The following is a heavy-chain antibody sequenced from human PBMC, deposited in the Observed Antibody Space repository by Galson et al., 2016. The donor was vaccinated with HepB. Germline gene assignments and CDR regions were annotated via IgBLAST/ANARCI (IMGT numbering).Heavy chain of an antibody. Sequence: SLRLSCAASGFTVSVNYMSWVRQAPGKGLEWVSIIYSAGDTYYADSVKGRFTVSRDDSKNILYLQMNSLRPEDTAVYYCARDTDSGSRADWWGQGTLVTVSS. V-gene: IGHV3-53*01. D-gene: IGHD6-25*01. CDR2: IYSAGDT. J-gene: IGHJ4*02. CDR3: ARDTDSGSRADW. CDR1: GFTVSVNY.